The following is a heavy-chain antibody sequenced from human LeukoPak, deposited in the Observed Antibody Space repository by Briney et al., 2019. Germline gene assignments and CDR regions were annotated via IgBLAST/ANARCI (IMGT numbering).Heavy chain of an antibody. Sequence: QPGGSLRLSCAASGFTFSTYWIHWVRQAPGKGLVWVSHINGDGSSTCYADSVKGRFAISRNNAKNTLYLQMNSLRAEDTAVYYCARTMTGAFFDYWGQGALVTVSS. CDR1: GFTFSTYW. CDR2: INGDGSST. CDR3: ARTMTGAFFDY. J-gene: IGHJ4*02. D-gene: IGHD3-9*01. V-gene: IGHV3-74*01.